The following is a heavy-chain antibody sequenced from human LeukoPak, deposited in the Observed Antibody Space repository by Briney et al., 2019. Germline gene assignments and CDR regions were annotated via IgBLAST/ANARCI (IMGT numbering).Heavy chain of an antibody. Sequence: SETLSLTCAVSGYSISSGYYWGWIRQPPGKGLEWIGSIYHSGSTYYNPSLKSRVTISVDTSKNQFSLKLSSVTAADTAVYYCASLNGYYDSSGYIYYFDYWGQGTLVTVSS. CDR3: ASLNGYYDSSGYIYYFDY. V-gene: IGHV4-38-2*01. CDR1: GYSISSGYY. J-gene: IGHJ4*02. D-gene: IGHD3-22*01. CDR2: IYHSGST.